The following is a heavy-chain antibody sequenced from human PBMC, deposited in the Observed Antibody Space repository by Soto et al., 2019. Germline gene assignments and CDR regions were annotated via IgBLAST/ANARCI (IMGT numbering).Heavy chain of an antibody. CDR1: GYTFTSYV. CDR3: ARVVATVAGPYGMDV. J-gene: IGHJ6*02. Sequence: QVQLVQSGAEVKKPGASVKVSCRASGYTFTSYVISWVRQAPAQGLEWMGWISAYNGNTNFAQKLQGRVTMTTDTSTSTADMELRSLRSDDTVVYYCARVVATVAGPYGMDVWCQGTTVTVSS. V-gene: IGHV1-18*01. D-gene: IGHD6-19*01. CDR2: ISAYNGNT.